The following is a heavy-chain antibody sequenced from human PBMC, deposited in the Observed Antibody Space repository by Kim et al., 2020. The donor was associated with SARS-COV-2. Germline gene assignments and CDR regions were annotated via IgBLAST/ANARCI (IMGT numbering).Heavy chain of an antibody. CDR2: MNPNSGNT. D-gene: IGHD6-6*01. Sequence: ASVKVSCKASGYTFSNYDINWVRQATGQGLEWMGWMNPNSGNTGYAQKFQGRVTMTRNTSISTAYMELSSLRSEDTAVYYCARGSVYSSSSEDYWGQRTLVTVSS. CDR1: GYTFSNYD. V-gene: IGHV1-8*01. J-gene: IGHJ4*02. CDR3: ARGSVYSSSSEDY.